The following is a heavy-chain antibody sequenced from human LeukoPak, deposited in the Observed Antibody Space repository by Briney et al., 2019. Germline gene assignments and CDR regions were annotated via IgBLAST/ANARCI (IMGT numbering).Heavy chain of an antibody. CDR2: ISSNGGST. J-gene: IGHJ6*02. V-gene: IGHV3-64*01. CDR1: GFTFSSYA. D-gene: IGHD5-18*01. Sequence: QPGGSLRLSCAASGFTFSSYAMHWVRQAPGKGLEYVSAISSNGGSTYYANSVKGRFTISRDNSKSTLYLQMGSLRAEDMAVYYCARLHVDTAMVSGGMDVWGQGTTVTVSS. CDR3: ARLHVDTAMVSGGMDV.